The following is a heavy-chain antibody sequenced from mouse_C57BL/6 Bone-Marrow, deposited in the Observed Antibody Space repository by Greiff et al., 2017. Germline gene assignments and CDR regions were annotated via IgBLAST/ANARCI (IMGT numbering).Heavy chain of an antibody. D-gene: IGHD2-5*01. J-gene: IGHJ2*01. Sequence: EVQRVESGGGLVKPGGSLKLSCAASGFTFSSYAMSWVRQTPEKRLEWVATISDGGSYTYYPDNVKGRFTISRDNAKNNLYLQMSHLKSEDTAMYYCARGENSNYVGYWCQGTTLTVSS. CDR1: GFTFSSYA. V-gene: IGHV5-4*01. CDR3: ARGENSNYVGY. CDR2: ISDGGSYT.